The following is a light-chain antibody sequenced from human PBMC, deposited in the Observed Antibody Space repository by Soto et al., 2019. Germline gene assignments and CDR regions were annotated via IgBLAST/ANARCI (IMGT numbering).Light chain of an antibody. CDR2: GAS. CDR3: QEYNNWPPWT. Sequence: EIVMTQSPATLSVSPGERATLSCRASQSVSSNLAWYQQKPGQAPRLLIYGASTRATGIPARFSGSGSGTEFTLTVSSLESEDFAVYCCQEYNNWPPWTFGQETKVEIK. CDR1: QSVSSN. V-gene: IGKV3-15*01. J-gene: IGKJ1*01.